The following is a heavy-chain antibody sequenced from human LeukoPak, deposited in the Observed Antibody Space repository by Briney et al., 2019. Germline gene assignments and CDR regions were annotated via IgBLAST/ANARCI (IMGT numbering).Heavy chain of an antibody. CDR2: ISAYNGNT. D-gene: IGHD4-17*01. J-gene: IGHJ5*02. V-gene: IGHV1-18*01. Sequence: ASVKVSCKASGYTFSSYGISWVRQAPGQELEWTGWISAYNGNTNYAQKLQGRVTMTTDTSTSTAYMELRSPRSDDTAVYYCARDPQVYGDFDNWFDPWGQGTLVTVSS. CDR1: GYTFSSYG. CDR3: ARDPQVYGDFDNWFDP.